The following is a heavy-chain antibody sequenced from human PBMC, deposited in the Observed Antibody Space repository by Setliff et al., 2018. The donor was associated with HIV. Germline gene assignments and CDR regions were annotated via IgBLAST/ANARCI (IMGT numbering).Heavy chain of an antibody. CDR1: DGSLSGYF. J-gene: IGHJ6*03. CDR2: INYSGTT. D-gene: IGHD2-2*01. Sequence: PSETLSLTCSVSDGSLSGYFWTWIRQSPGKGLEWIGEINYSGTTNYNPSLRSRVTISIDTSKNQFFLKLTSVTAADSARYFCARGRDSSTWYFSHFYYYYYMDVWSRGTTVTVS. V-gene: IGHV4-34*01. CDR3: ARGRDSSTWYFSHFYYYYYMDV.